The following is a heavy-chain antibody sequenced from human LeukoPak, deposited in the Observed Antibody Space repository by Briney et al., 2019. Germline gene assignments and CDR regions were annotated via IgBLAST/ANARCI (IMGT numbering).Heavy chain of an antibody. J-gene: IGHJ4*02. Sequence: SETLSLTCPVSRNSISRFFWSWIRQPPAKGLEWIGSMHYSGDSKYNLSLRSRGSLSIDTPKQQFSLRLSSVTAAYTAVYYGARDLELDRNRWNYFESWGQVALVTVST. CDR1: RNSISRFF. V-gene: IGHV4-59*01. CDR2: MHYSGDS. CDR3: ARDLELDRNRWNYFES. D-gene: IGHD1-1*01.